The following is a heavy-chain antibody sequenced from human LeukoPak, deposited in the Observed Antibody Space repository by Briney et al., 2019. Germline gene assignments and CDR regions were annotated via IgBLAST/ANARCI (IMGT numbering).Heavy chain of an antibody. D-gene: IGHD4-23*01. J-gene: IGHJ4*02. CDR2: ISYDGSNK. Sequence: PGGSLRLSCAASGFTFSSYGMHWVRQAPGKGLEWVAVISYDGSNKYYADSVKGRFTISRDNSKNTLYLQMNSLRAEDTAVYYCTTLYYGGHYFRYYFDYWGQGTLVTVSS. V-gene: IGHV3-30*03. CDR3: TTLYYGGHYFRYYFDY. CDR1: GFTFSSYG.